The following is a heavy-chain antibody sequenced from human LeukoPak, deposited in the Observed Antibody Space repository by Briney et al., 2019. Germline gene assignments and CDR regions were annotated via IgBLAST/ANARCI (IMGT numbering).Heavy chain of an antibody. CDR1: GFTFSSYA. CDR2: ISSSSSYI. J-gene: IGHJ4*02. V-gene: IGHV3-21*01. Sequence: GGSLRLSCAASGFTFSSYAMNWVRQAPGKGLEWVSSISSSSSYIYYADSVKGRFTISRDNAKNSLYLQMNSLRAEDTAVYYCARDLLYSGSYYSPYYFDYWGQGTLVTVSS. CDR3: ARDLLYSGSYYSPYYFDY. D-gene: IGHD1-26*01.